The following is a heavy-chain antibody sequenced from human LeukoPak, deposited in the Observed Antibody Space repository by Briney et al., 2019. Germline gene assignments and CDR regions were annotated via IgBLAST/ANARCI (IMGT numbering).Heavy chain of an antibody. CDR1: GFTVSSNY. Sequence: GGSLRLSCAASGFTVSSNYMSWVRQAPGKGLEWVSVIYSGGSTYYADSVKGRFTISRHNSKNTLYLQMNSLRAEDTAVYYCARVGSTTMWYYGMDVWRQGTTVTVSS. D-gene: IGHD5-12*01. CDR2: IYSGGST. J-gene: IGHJ6*02. V-gene: IGHV3-53*04. CDR3: ARVGSTTMWYYGMDV.